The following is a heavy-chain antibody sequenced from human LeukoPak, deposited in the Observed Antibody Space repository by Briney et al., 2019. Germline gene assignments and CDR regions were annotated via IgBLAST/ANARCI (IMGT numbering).Heavy chain of an antibody. Sequence: ASVKVSCKASGYTFTGYYMHWVRQAPGQGLEWMGWINPNSGGTNYAQKFQGRVTMTRDTSISTAYMELSRLSSDDTAVYYCARDIQLWSPYYFDYWGQGTLVTVSS. CDR1: GYTFTGYY. CDR2: INPNSGGT. CDR3: ARDIQLWSPYYFDY. V-gene: IGHV1-2*02. J-gene: IGHJ4*02. D-gene: IGHD5-18*01.